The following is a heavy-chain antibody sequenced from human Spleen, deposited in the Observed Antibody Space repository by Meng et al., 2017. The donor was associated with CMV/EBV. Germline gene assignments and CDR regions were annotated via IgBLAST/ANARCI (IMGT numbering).Heavy chain of an antibody. Sequence: GGSLRLSCAASGFTFSSYAMSWVRQAPGKGLEWVSIISDSGDSPYYADSVKGRFIISRDNSKNMVYLQMKTLRADDTAIYYCAKTLNGYGGEDSWGQGTLVTVSS. CDR2: ISDSGDSP. CDR3: AKTLNGYGGEDS. J-gene: IGHJ4*02. D-gene: IGHD5-18*01. V-gene: IGHV3-23*01. CDR1: GFTFSSYA.